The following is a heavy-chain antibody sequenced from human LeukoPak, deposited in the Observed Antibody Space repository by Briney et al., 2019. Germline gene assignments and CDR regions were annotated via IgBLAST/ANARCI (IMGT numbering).Heavy chain of an antibody. J-gene: IGHJ5*02. D-gene: IGHD3-3*01. CDR2: IYTSGST. V-gene: IGHV4-4*07. CDR1: GGSISSYY. CDR3: ARGDYDFWSGYTIGGNWFDP. Sequence: KPSETLSLTCTVSGGSISSYYWSWIRQPAGKGLEWIGRIYTSGSTDYNPSLKSRVTMSVDTSKNQFSPKLSSVTAADTAVYYCARGDYDFWSGYTIGGNWFDPWGQGTLVTVSS.